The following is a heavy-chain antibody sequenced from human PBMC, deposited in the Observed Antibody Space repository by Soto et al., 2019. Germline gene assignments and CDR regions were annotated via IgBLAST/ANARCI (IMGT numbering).Heavy chain of an antibody. Sequence: PGESLKISCKGSGYSFTSYWIGWVRQMPGKGLEWMGIIYPGDSDTRYSPSFQGQVTTSADKSISTAYLQWSSLKASDTAMYYCARPTRPWSGPTNWFDPWGQGTLVTVSS. D-gene: IGHD3-3*01. CDR3: ARPTRPWSGPTNWFDP. J-gene: IGHJ5*02. CDR1: GYSFTSYW. CDR2: IYPGDSDT. V-gene: IGHV5-51*01.